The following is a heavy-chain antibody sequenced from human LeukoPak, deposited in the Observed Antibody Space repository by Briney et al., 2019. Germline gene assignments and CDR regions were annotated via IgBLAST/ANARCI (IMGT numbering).Heavy chain of an antibody. V-gene: IGHV3-23*01. CDR1: GITFSNYA. Sequence: PGGSLRLSCAASGITFSNYAMTWVRQAPGKGLEWVAAIRGNGATTDYADSVKGRFTISRDNSKNTLYLQMNSLRAEDTAVYYCAKPPRLDSSGPYGMDVWGQGTTVTVSS. CDR2: IRGNGATT. CDR3: AKPPRLDSSGPYGMDV. J-gene: IGHJ6*02. D-gene: IGHD3-22*01.